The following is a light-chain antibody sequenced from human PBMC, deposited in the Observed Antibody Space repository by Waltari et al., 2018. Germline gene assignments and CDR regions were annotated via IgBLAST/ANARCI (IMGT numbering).Light chain of an antibody. Sequence: DIQMTQSPATLSASVGDRVTITCRASQSVSYWLAWYQQKPGKAPKLLIYDASGLESGVPSRFSGSGSGTEFTLTINSLQTDDFATYYCQQYNSYSYTFGQGTKLEI. CDR1: QSVSYW. CDR3: QQYNSYSYT. V-gene: IGKV1-5*01. CDR2: DAS. J-gene: IGKJ2*01.